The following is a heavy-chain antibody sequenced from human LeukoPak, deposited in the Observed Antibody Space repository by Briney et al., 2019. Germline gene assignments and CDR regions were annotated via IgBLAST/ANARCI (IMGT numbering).Heavy chain of an antibody. CDR1: GFTVSSNY. Sequence: GGSLRLSCAASGFTVSSNYMSWVRQAPGKGLEWVSVIYSGGSTYYADSVKGRFTISRDNSKNTLYLQMNSLRAEDTAVYYCARSAAAGNWVDYWGQGTLVIVSS. J-gene: IGHJ4*02. D-gene: IGHD6-13*01. V-gene: IGHV3-53*01. CDR2: IYSGGST. CDR3: ARSAAAGNWVDY.